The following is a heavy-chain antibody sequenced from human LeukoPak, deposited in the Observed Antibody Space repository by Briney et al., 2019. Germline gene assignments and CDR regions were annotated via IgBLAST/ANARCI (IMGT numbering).Heavy chain of an antibody. CDR2: INHSGST. Sequence: PSETLSLTCAVYGGSFSGYYWSWIRQPPGKGLEWIGEINHSGSTNYNPSLKSRIAISVDTSKNQFSLKLSSVTAADTAVYYCARLETYSSGCRPSYYFDYWGQGTLVTVSS. CDR1: GGSFSGYY. D-gene: IGHD6-19*01. CDR3: ARLETYSSGCRPSYYFDY. J-gene: IGHJ4*02. V-gene: IGHV4-34*01.